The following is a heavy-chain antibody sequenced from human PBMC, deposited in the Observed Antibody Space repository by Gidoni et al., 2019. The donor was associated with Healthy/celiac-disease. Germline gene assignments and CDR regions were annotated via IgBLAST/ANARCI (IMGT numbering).Heavy chain of an antibody. D-gene: IGHD2-2*01. CDR2: ISPIFGTA. CDR1: GGTFSSYA. Sequence: QVQLVQSGAAVTKPGSSVQVSCKASGGTFSSYAISWVRQAPGQGLEGMGGISPIFGTANYAQKFQGRVTITADESTSTAYMELSSLRSEDTAVYYCARVLLGYCSSTSCSLYNWFDPWGQGTLVTVSS. CDR3: ARVLLGYCSSTSCSLYNWFDP. J-gene: IGHJ5*02. V-gene: IGHV1-69*19.